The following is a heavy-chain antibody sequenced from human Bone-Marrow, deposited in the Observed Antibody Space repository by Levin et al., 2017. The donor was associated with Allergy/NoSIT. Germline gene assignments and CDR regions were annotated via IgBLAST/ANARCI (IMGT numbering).Heavy chain of an antibody. CDR2: IYSGGNT. V-gene: IGHV3-53*01. J-gene: IGHJ4*02. Sequence: AASVKVSCAASGFTVSNNYMKWVRQAPGKGLEWVSLIYSGGNTYYADSVKGRFTISRDNSKNTLYLQMNSLRAEDTAVYYCAAQTPGIGHSWGQGTLVTVSS. D-gene: IGHD6-13*01. CDR3: AAQTPGIGHS. CDR1: GFTVSNNY.